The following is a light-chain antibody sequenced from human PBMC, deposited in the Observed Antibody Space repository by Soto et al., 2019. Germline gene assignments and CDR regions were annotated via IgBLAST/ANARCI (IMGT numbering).Light chain of an antibody. CDR3: QQYDNLPLT. J-gene: IGKJ4*01. Sequence: DIQMTQSPSSLSASVGDRVTITCQASQDISDSLNWYQQKSGKAPKLLIYDASNLEAGVPSRFSGGGSGTDFTFTISSLQPEDIATYYCQQYDNLPLTFGGGTKVEIK. V-gene: IGKV1-33*01. CDR1: QDISDS. CDR2: DAS.